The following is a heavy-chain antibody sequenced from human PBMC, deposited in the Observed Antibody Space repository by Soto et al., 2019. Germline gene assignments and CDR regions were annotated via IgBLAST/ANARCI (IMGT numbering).Heavy chain of an antibody. CDR3: ATSFGSGYRAFDY. CDR1: GDTFNFYT. CDR2: IIPYLSVS. D-gene: IGHD3-10*01. J-gene: IGHJ4*02. Sequence: QVQLVQSGAEVKKPGSSLRVSCKASGDTFNFYTINWVRQAPGLGLEWLGRIIPYLSVSNYAQKFQSRVTITADKSTNTAYMGDRSLRSEDTAMYYCATSFGSGYRAFDYWGQGALVTVSS. V-gene: IGHV1-69*02.